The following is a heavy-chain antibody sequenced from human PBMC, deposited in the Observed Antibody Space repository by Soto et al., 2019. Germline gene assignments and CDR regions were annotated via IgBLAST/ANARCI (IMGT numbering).Heavy chain of an antibody. V-gene: IGHV1-3*01. CDR1: GYTFTSYA. J-gene: IGHJ6*03. Sequence: ASVKVSCKASGYTFTSYAIHWVRLAPGQRLEWMGWINAGNGNTKYSQKFQGRVTITRDTSASTAYMELSSLRSEDTAVYYCARELMITFGGVIPYYYYYMAVRGKGTTVTVSS. CDR2: INAGNGNT. D-gene: IGHD3-16*01. CDR3: ARELMITFGGVIPYYYYYMAV.